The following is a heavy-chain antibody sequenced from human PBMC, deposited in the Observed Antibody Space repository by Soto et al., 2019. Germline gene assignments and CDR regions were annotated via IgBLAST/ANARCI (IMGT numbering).Heavy chain of an antibody. CDR1: GYSISSGYY. D-gene: IGHD3-22*01. CDR3: ARVAYYYDSSGRIRSYYFDY. Sequence: SETLSLTCAVSGYSISSGYYWGWIRQPPGKGLEWIGSIYHSGSTYYNPSLRSRVTISVDTSKNQFSLKLSSVTAADTAVYYCARVAYYYDSSGRIRSYYFDYWGQGTLVTVSS. J-gene: IGHJ4*02. V-gene: IGHV4-38-2*01. CDR2: IYHSGST.